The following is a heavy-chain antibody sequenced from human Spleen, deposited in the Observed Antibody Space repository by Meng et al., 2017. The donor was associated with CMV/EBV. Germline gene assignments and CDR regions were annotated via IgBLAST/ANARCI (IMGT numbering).Heavy chain of an antibody. CDR3: ARPDCSTTSCYTDYYGMDV. D-gene: IGHD2-2*02. Sequence: FTDYYMHWVRQAPGQGLEWMGWINPNSGGTNYAQKFQGRVTMTRDTSISTAYMELTRLRSDDTAVYYCARPDCSTTSCYTDYYGMDVWGQGTTVTVSS. CDR1: FTDYY. J-gene: IGHJ6*02. V-gene: IGHV1-2*02. CDR2: INPNSGGT.